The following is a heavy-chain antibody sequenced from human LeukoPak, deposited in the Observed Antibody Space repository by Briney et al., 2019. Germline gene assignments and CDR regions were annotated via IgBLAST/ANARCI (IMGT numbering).Heavy chain of an antibody. D-gene: IGHD1-26*01. CDR2: ISSSSSTI. Sequence: GGSLRLSCAGSGFTFSSYSMNWVRQAPGKGLEWVSYISSSSSTIYYADSVKGRFTISRDNAKNSLYLQMNSLKASDTAIYYCAKIKYRWYTGILDYWGQGTPVTVSS. J-gene: IGHJ4*02. CDR1: GFTFSSYS. CDR3: AKIKYRWYTGILDY. V-gene: IGHV3-48*04.